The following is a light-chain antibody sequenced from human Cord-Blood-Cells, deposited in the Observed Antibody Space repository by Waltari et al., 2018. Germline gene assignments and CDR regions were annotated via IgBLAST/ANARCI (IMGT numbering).Light chain of an antibody. J-gene: IGKJ2*01. Sequence: AIQLTQSPSSLSASVGDRVTITCRASQGISSALAWYQQKPGKAPKLLIYDASSLESGVPSRFSRRASGTDFPPTITSPQPDDFATECCHQFTSYLYTFGQGTKLEIK. CDR3: HQFTSYLYT. CDR2: DAS. CDR1: QGISSA. V-gene: IGKV1-13*02.